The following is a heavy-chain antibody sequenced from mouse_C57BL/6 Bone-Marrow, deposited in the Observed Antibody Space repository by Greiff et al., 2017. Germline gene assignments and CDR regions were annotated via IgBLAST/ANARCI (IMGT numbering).Heavy chain of an antibody. CDR1: GYTFTSSW. Sequence: VQLQQPGAELVKPGASVKLSCKASGYTFTSSWMPWVKQRPGQCLEWIGMIHPNSGSTNYNEKFKINATLTVDKSSSTAYMQLSSLTSEDSAVYYCARETGFAYWGQGTLVTVSA. CDR3: ARETGFAY. V-gene: IGHV1-64*01. CDR2: IHPNSGST. J-gene: IGHJ3*01.